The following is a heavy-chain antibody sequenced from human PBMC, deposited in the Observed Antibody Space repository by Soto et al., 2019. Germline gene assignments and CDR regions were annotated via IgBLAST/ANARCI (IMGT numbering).Heavy chain of an antibody. Sequence: GGSLSLSCAASGFTFRGYSMNWFRQAPGKGLEWVSSISGTGSDIYYADSVKGRFTISRDNAKNSLHLQLNSLRAEDTAVYYCASXVATPSHFSSYYYGMDVWGQGTTVPVSS. J-gene: IGHJ6*02. CDR3: ASXVATPSHFSSYYYGMDV. CDR1: GFTFRGYS. V-gene: IGHV3-21*01. CDR2: ISGTGSDI. D-gene: IGHD3-3*02.